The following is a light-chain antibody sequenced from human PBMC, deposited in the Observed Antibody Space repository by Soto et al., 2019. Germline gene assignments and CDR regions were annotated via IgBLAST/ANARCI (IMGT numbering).Light chain of an antibody. V-gene: IGLV1-40*01. CDR2: GNS. Sequence: QPVVTQPPSVSGAPGQRVTISCTGSSSNIGAGYDVHGYQQLPGTAPKLLIYGNSNRPSGVPDRFSGSKSGTSASLAITGLQAEDEADYYCQSYDRSLSGSVFGGGTKLTVL. CDR3: QSYDRSLSGSV. CDR1: SSNIGAGYD. J-gene: IGLJ3*02.